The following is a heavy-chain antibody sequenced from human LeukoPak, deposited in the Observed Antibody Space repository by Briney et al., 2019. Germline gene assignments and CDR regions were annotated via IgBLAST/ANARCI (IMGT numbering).Heavy chain of an antibody. V-gene: IGHV3-30*03. J-gene: IGHJ4*02. CDR2: ISYDGSNK. CDR1: GFTFSSYG. CDR3: ARKYYYGSGSYPDDY. Sequence: PGRSLRLSCAASGFTFSSYGMHWVRQAPGKGLEWVAVISYDGSNKYYADSVKGRFTISRDNSKNTLYLQMNSLRAEDTAVYYCARKYYYGSGSYPDDYWGQGTLVTVSS. D-gene: IGHD3-10*01.